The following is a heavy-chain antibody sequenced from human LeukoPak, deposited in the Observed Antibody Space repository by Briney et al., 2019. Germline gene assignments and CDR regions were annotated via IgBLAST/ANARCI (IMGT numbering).Heavy chain of an antibody. CDR1: GGSISSYY. V-gene: IGHV4-39*01. J-gene: IGHJ4*02. CDR2: IYYSGST. D-gene: IGHD1-26*01. Sequence: SETLSLTCTVSGGSISSYYWGWIRQPPGKGLEWIGSIYYSGSTYYNPSLKSRVTISVDTSKNQFSLKLSSVTAADTAVYYCASEDATYSGSRQFDYWGQGTLVTVSS. CDR3: ASEDATYSGSRQFDY.